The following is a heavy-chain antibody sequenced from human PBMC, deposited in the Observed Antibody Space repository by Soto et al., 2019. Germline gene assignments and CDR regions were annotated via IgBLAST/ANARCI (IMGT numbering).Heavy chain of an antibody. CDR2: INPSGGST. CDR1: GYTFTSYY. J-gene: IGHJ4*02. Sequence: ASVKVSCKASGYTFTSYYMHWVRQAPGQGLEWMGIINPSGGSTSYAQKFQGRVTMTRDTSTSTVYMELSSPRSEDTAVYYCASSLWFGELGSDYWGQGTLVTVSS. V-gene: IGHV1-46*01. D-gene: IGHD3-10*01. CDR3: ASSLWFGELGSDY.